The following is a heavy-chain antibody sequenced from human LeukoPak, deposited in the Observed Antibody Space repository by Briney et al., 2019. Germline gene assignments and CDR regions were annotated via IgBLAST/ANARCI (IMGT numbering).Heavy chain of an antibody. J-gene: IGHJ6*03. D-gene: IGHD5-18*01. CDR3: ARTTEGGYIGYFYYYYMDV. CDR2: IYSCRS. Sequence: SETLSLTCTVSGASISSYYWSWIRQPAGKGLEWIGRIYSCRSIYNPSLKSRVTISVDTSKNQFSLKLRSVTAADTSVYYCARTTEGGYIGYFYYYYMDVWGKGTTVTISS. V-gene: IGHV4-4*07. CDR1: GASISSYY.